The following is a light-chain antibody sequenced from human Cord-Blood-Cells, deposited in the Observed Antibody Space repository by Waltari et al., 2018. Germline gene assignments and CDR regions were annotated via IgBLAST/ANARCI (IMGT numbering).Light chain of an antibody. CDR2: KDS. J-gene: IGLJ3*02. V-gene: IGLV3-25*02. CDR3: QSADSSGTWV. CDR1: ALPKQY. Sequence: SYELTQPPSVSVSPGQTARINCSGDALPKQYAYWYQQKPGQAPVLVIYKDSERPSGVPGRSSGTSSGTPVPWTSSGRQADDDAYYYGQSADSSGTWVFGGGTKLTVL.